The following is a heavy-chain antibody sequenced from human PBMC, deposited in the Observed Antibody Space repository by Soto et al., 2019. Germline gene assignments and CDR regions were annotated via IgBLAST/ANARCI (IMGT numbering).Heavy chain of an antibody. V-gene: IGHV4-59*08. Sequence: PSGTLSLTCTVTGGSISSYYWSWIWQPPGKGLEWIGYIYYSGSTNYNPSLKSRVTISVDTSKNQFSLKLSSVTAADTAVYYCARHGPRYCSGGSCRNDAFDIWGQGTMVTVSS. CDR3: ARHGPRYCSGGSCRNDAFDI. J-gene: IGHJ3*02. CDR2: IYYSGST. CDR1: GGSISSYY. D-gene: IGHD2-15*01.